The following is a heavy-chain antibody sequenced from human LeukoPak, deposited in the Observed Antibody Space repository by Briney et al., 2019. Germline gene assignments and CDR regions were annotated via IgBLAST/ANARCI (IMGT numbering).Heavy chain of an antibody. V-gene: IGHV3-48*03. CDR1: EFTFTSYE. J-gene: IGHJ3*02. CDR3: ARGPSIAARYDAFDI. CDR2: ISSSGNTI. Sequence: PGGSLRLSCAASEFTFTSYELNWVRQAPGKGLEWVSYISSSGNTISYADSVKGRFTISRDNARKSLYLQVISLRAEDTAVYYCARGPSIAARYDAFDIWGQGTMVTVSS. D-gene: IGHD6-6*01.